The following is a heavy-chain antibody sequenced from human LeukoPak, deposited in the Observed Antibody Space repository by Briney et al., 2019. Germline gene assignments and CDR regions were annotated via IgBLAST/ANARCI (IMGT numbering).Heavy chain of an antibody. Sequence: GESLKISYKGSGFTFSNYWISWVRQMPGKGLEWMGVIWPSYSETRYSPSFQGHVTISADKSITTAYLQWSSLKTSDTAMYYCAREVGSRSLTFDHWGQGTLVTVPS. CDR1: GFTFSNYW. J-gene: IGHJ4*02. D-gene: IGHD1-26*01. CDR2: IWPSYSET. CDR3: AREVGSRSLTFDH. V-gene: IGHV5-51*01.